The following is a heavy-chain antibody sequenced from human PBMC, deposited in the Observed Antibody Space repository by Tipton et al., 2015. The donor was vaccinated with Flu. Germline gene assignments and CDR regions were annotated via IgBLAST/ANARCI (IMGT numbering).Heavy chain of an antibody. CDR2: IYYSGST. J-gene: IGHJ5*02. V-gene: IGHV4-59*01. Sequence: PGLVKPSETLSLTCTVSGGSISSYYWSWIRQPPGKGLEWIGYIYYSGSTNYNPSLKSRVTISVDTSKNQFSLKLSSVTAADTAVYYCARSVAVAAPGWFDPWGQGTLVTVSS. CDR3: ARSVAVAAPGWFDP. D-gene: IGHD6-19*01. CDR1: GGSISSYY.